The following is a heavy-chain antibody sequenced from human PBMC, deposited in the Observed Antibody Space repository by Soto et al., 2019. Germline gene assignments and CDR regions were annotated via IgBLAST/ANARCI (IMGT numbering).Heavy chain of an antibody. V-gene: IGHV3-15*01. D-gene: IGHD6-13*01. J-gene: IGHJ4*02. Sequence: PGGSLRLSCAASGFTFSNAWMSWVRQAPGKGLEWVGRIKSKTDGGTTDYAAPVKGRFTISRDDSKNTLYLQVNSLKTEDTAVYYCTTSIAAQYYFDYWGQGTLVTVS. CDR3: TTSIAAQYYFDY. CDR1: GFTFSNAW. CDR2: IKSKTDGGTT.